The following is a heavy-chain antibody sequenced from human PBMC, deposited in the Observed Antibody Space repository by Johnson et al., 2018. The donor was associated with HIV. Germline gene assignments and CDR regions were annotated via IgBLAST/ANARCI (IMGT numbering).Heavy chain of an antibody. CDR3: ARGASSGNYYVDAFDL. Sequence: QVQLVESVGGVVQPGRSLRLSCAASGFTFSTYAIHWVRQAPGKGLEWVAIISYDGSTKYYADSVKGRFTISRDNSRNTLYLQMSSLSAEDTAVYYCARGASSGNYYVDAFDLWGQGTMVIVSS. J-gene: IGHJ3*01. CDR2: ISYDGSTK. CDR1: GFTFSTYA. V-gene: IGHV3-30*14. D-gene: IGHD1-26*01.